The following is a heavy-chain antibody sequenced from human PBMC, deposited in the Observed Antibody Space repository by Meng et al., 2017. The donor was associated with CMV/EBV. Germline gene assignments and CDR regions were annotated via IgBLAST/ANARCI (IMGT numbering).Heavy chain of an antibody. V-gene: IGHV3-74*01. CDR1: GFTFSSYW. Sequence: GESLKISCAASGFTFSSYWMHWVRQAPGKGLVWVSRINSDGSSTSYADSVKGRFTISRDNAKNTLYLQMNSLRAEDTAVYYCAREDTHPMTTVDYGMDVWGQGTTVTVSS. CDR3: AREDTHPMTTVDYGMDV. J-gene: IGHJ6*02. CDR2: INSDGSST. D-gene: IGHD4-11*01.